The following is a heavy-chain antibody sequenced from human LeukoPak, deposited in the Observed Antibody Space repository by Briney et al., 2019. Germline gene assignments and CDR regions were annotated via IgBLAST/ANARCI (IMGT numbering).Heavy chain of an antibody. V-gene: IGHV1-2*02. D-gene: IGHD2-21*02. J-gene: IGHJ6*03. CDR2: INPNSGDT. Sequence: ASVKVSCKASGYIFTGYYIHWVRQAPGQGLEWMGWINPNSGDTKYAQRFQGRVTMTRDTSNNTVYMDLTRLIFDDTAMYYCARDGVFRFEVGDVYYYYMDVWGKGTTVIISS. CDR1: GYIFTGYY. CDR3: ARDGVFRFEVGDVYYYYMDV.